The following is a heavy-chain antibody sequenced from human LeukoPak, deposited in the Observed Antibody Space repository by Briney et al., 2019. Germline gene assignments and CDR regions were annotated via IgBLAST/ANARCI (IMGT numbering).Heavy chain of an antibody. D-gene: IGHD6-13*01. V-gene: IGHV4-34*01. CDR1: GGSFSGYY. Sequence: PSETLSLTCAVYGGSFSGYYWSWIRQPPGKGLEWIGEINHSGSTNYNPSLKSRVTMSVDTSKNQFSLKLSSVTAADTAVYYCARSAGYSSSWYGAYYFDYWGQGTLVTVSS. CDR3: ARSAGYSSSWYGAYYFDY. CDR2: INHSGST. J-gene: IGHJ4*02.